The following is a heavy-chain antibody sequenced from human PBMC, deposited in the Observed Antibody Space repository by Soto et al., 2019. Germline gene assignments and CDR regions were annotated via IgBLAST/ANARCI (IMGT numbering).Heavy chain of an antibody. V-gene: IGHV3-23*01. CDR1: VFTFSSHA. CDR3: AKDFDSYSSGRYGMDV. D-gene: IGHD6-19*01. J-gene: IGHJ6*02. CDR2: INSGGGNT. Sequence: EVQLLESGGGLVQPGGSLRLSCAASVFTFSSHAMSWVRQAPGKGLEWVSTINSGGGNTYSADSVKGRFTISRDNSKNTWYLQMSSLRAVDTAVYYCAKDFDSYSSGRYGMDVWGQGTTVTVSS.